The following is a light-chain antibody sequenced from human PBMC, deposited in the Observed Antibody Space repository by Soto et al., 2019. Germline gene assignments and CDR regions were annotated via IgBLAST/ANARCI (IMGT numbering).Light chain of an antibody. J-gene: IGLJ2*01. CDR3: SSYTSSSTLVV. Sequence: QSVLTQPPSASGTPGQRVTISCSGSSSNIGSNFVYWYQQFPGTAPKLLIYRNNQRPSGVPDRFSGSKSGTSASLAISGLPSEDEADYYCSSYTSSSTLVVFGGGTKLTVL. CDR1: SSNIGSNF. V-gene: IGLV1-47*01. CDR2: RNN.